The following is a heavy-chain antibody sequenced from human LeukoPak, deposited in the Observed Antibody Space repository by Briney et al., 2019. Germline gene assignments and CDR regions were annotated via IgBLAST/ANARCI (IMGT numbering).Heavy chain of an antibody. V-gene: IGHV1-69*05. CDR3: ARDISGPVEFAY. Sequence: ASVKVSCKASGGTFSSYAISWVRQAPGQGLEWMGGIIPIFGTANYAQKFQGRVTITTDESTSTAYMELSSLRSEDTAVYYCARDISGPVEFAYWGQGTLVTVSS. CDR1: GGTFSSYA. J-gene: IGHJ4*02. D-gene: IGHD6-19*01. CDR2: IIPIFGTA.